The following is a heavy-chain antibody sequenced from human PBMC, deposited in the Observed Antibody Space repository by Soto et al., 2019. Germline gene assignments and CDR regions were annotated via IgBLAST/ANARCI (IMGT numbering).Heavy chain of an antibody. CDR3: AREGLGGNYYGSRMDV. CDR2: IYHSGST. J-gene: IGHJ6*02. Sequence: ETLSLSGAGSGGSISISNWWSWVRQPPGKGLEWIGEIYHSGSTNYNPSLKSRVTISVDKSKNQFSLKLSSVTAADTAVYYCAREGLGGNYYGSRMDVWGQGTTVTVSS. CDR1: GGSISISNW. V-gene: IGHV4-4*02. D-gene: IGHD3-10*01.